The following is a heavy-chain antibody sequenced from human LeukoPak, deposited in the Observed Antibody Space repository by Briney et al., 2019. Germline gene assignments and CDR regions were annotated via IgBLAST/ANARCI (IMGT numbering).Heavy chain of an antibody. CDR3: ARASDDILTGYPGELDY. Sequence: GASVKVSCKASGYTFTSYGISWVRQAPGQGLEWMGWISAYNGNTNYAQKLQGRVTMTTDTSTSTAYMDLRSLRSDDTAVYYCARASDDILTGYPGELDYWGQGTLVTVSS. J-gene: IGHJ4*02. CDR2: ISAYNGNT. CDR1: GYTFTSYG. V-gene: IGHV1-18*04. D-gene: IGHD3-9*01.